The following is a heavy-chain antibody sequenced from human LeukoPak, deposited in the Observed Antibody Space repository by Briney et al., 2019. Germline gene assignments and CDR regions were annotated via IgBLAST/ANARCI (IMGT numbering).Heavy chain of an antibody. D-gene: IGHD5-18*01. J-gene: IGHJ4*02. Sequence: ASVKVSCKASGYTFTSYGISWVRQAPGQGLERMGWISAYNGNTNYAQKLQGRVTMTTDTSTSTAYMELRSLRSDDTAVYYCARPLAGYSYGYWVFDYWGQGTLVTVSS. CDR3: ARPLAGYSYGYWVFDY. CDR2: ISAYNGNT. CDR1: GYTFTSYG. V-gene: IGHV1-18*01.